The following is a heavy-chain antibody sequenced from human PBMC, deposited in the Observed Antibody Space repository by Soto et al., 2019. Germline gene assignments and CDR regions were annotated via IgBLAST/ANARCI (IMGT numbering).Heavy chain of an antibody. CDR1: GYSFTSYD. Sequence: QVQLVQSGAEVKKPGASVKVSCKASGYSFTSYDINWVRQATGQGLEWMGWMNPNSGNTGYAQKFQGRVTMTRNTSITTAYMELSSLISEDTAGYYCARVSMGSSSEDFQRWAQGTLVTVS. CDR3: ARVSMGSSSEDFQR. V-gene: IGHV1-8*01. J-gene: IGHJ1*01. D-gene: IGHD6-6*01. CDR2: MNPNSGNT.